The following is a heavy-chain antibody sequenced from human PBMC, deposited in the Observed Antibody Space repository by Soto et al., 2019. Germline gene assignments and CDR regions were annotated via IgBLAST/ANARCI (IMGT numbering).Heavy chain of an antibody. CDR3: ARNRFWSGYYSFGEKLDS. J-gene: IGHJ4*02. V-gene: IGHV4-34*01. D-gene: IGHD3-3*01. CDR2: INHSGST. CDR1: GGSFSGYY. Sequence: SETLSLTCAVYGGSFSGYYWSWIRQPPGKGLEWIGEINHSGSTNYNPSLKSRVTISVDTSKNQFSLKLSSVTAADTAVYYCARNRFWSGYYSFGEKLDSWGQGTLVTVSS.